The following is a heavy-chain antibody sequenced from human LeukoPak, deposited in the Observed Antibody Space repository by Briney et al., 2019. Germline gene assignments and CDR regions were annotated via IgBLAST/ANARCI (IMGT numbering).Heavy chain of an antibody. J-gene: IGHJ3*01. CDR3: ARGVISTDAFDV. Sequence: SETLSLTCTVSGDSISGFYWNWIRQPPGKGLEWMGYIYYSGNTQYNPSLKSRVTMSIDTSKNQFSLKLSSVTAADTAVYYCARGVISTDAFDVWGQGTMVTVSS. CDR2: IYYSGNT. CDR1: GDSISGFY. V-gene: IGHV4-59*01. D-gene: IGHD3-10*01.